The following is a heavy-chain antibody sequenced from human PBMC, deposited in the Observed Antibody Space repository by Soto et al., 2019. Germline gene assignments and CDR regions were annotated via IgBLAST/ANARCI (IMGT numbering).Heavy chain of an antibody. D-gene: IGHD6-13*01. CDR3: ARGEHQLNY. V-gene: IGHV1-69*02. CDR1: GGTFSSYT. J-gene: IGHJ4*02. Sequence: QVHLVQSGAEVKKPGSSVKVSCKASGGTFSSYTITWVRQAPGRGLEWMGRIIPILGITNYAQKFQGRVTITADKSTSTAYMELSSLRSEDTAVYSCARGEHQLNYWGQGTLVTVSS. CDR2: IIPILGIT.